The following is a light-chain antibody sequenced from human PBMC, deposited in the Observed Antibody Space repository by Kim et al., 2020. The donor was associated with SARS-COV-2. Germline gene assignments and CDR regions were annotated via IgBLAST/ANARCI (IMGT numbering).Light chain of an antibody. V-gene: IGLV2-8*01. CDR1: SSDVGAYNY. Sequence: QSALTQPPSASGSPGQSVAISCTGSSSDVGAYNYVSWYQQHPGNAPKLIIYEVNERPSEVPDRFSGSKSGNTASLTVSGLQAEDEADYYCSSYAGSNNRVFGGGTQLTVL. J-gene: IGLJ3*02. CDR3: SSYAGSNNRV. CDR2: EVN.